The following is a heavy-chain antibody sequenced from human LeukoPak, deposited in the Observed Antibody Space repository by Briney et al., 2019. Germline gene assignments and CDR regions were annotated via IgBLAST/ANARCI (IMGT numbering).Heavy chain of an antibody. CDR2: SSYSRST. D-gene: IGHD3-22*01. CDR3: ARDIPDYDLSGYGVFDF. J-gene: IGHJ4*02. CDR1: GGSFSGYY. Sequence: SETLSLTCAVYGGSFSGYYWTWIRQPPGKGLEWIGYSSYSRSTNYNPSLKRRVTISVDTSKNQFSLKLNSVTAADTAVYYCARDIPDYDLSGYGVFDFWGQGILVTVSS. V-gene: IGHV4-59*01.